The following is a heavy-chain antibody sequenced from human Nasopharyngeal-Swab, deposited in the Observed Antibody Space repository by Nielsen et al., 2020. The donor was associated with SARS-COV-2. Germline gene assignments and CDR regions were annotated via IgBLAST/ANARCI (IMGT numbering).Heavy chain of an antibody. J-gene: IGHJ6*02. V-gene: IGHV3-66*01. CDR2: IESDGST. D-gene: IGHD5-18*01. Sequence: GESLNISCAASGITVSDNYMTWVRQVPGKGLEWVSLIESDGSTYYSDSVRGRFTISRDNAKNIVFLQMNSLGVEDTALYYCARDNRLQLWLRFYGLDVWGQGTTVTVSS. CDR3: ARDNRLQLWLRFYGLDV. CDR1: GITVSDNY.